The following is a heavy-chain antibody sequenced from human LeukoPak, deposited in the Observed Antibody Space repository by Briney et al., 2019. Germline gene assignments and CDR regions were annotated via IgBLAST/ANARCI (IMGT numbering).Heavy chain of an antibody. CDR2: ISAYNGNT. Sequence: ASVKVSCKASGYTFTSYGISWVRQAPGQGLEWMGWISAYNGNTNYAQKLQGRVTMTTDTSTSTAYMELRSLRSDDTAVYYCARGYYDFWSGSNNWFDPWGQGTLVTVSS. CDR3: ARGYYDFWSGSNNWFDP. J-gene: IGHJ5*02. D-gene: IGHD3-3*01. V-gene: IGHV1-18*01. CDR1: GYTFTSYG.